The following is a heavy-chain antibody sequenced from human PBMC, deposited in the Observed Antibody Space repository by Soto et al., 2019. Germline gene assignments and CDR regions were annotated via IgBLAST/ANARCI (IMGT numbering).Heavy chain of an antibody. D-gene: IGHD3-3*01. CDR2: IIPIFGTA. J-gene: IGHJ3*02. Sequence: QVQLVQSGAEVKKPGSSVKVSCKASGGTFSSYAISWVRQAPGQGLEWMGGIIPIFGTANYAQKFQGRVTITADESTSTAYMELSSLRSEDTAVFYCARAGFYDFWSGPLDAFDIWGQGTMVTVSS. CDR3: ARAGFYDFWSGPLDAFDI. V-gene: IGHV1-69*01. CDR1: GGTFSSYA.